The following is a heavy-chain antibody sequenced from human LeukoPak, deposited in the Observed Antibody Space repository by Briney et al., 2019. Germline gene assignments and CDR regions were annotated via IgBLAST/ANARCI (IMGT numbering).Heavy chain of an antibody. J-gene: IGHJ2*01. Sequence: GGSLRLSCAASGFTFSSYWMHWVRQAPGKGLVWVSRLNSDGTNTYHADSVKGRVTIPRDNAKNTVYLEMNSLRVEDTAVYYCARGGLRNWYFDLWGRGTLVTVSS. CDR2: LNSDGTNT. CDR3: ARGGLRNWYFDL. D-gene: IGHD5-12*01. CDR1: GFTFSSYW. V-gene: IGHV3-74*01.